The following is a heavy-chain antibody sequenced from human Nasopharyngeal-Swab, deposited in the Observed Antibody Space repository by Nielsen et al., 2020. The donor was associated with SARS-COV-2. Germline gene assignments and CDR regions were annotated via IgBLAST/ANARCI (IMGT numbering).Heavy chain of an antibody. V-gene: IGHV3-7*01. CDR2: INQDGSEE. Sequence: GGSLRLSCAASGFTLSYQRMGWVRQAPGKGLQWVADINQDGSEEVYVDSVKGRFTISRDNAKNSLYLQMNSLRAEDTAIYYCARDWGRAFDVWSQGTMVTVSS. CDR1: GFTLSYQR. CDR3: ARDWGRAFDV. J-gene: IGHJ3*01. D-gene: IGHD3-16*01.